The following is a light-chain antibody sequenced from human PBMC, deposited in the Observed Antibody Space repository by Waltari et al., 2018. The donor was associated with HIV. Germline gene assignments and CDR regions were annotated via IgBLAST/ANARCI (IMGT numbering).Light chain of an antibody. V-gene: IGLV1-47*01. Sequence: QSVLTQPPSASGTPGQRVTISCSGSSSNIGSYYVYWYQQLPGTAPKLLIYSNNQRPSGVPDRFSGSTSGTSASLAISGLRSEDEADYYCAAWTDSLSGVVFGGGTKLSVL. CDR1: SSNIGSYY. J-gene: IGLJ2*01. CDR2: SNN. CDR3: AAWTDSLSGVV.